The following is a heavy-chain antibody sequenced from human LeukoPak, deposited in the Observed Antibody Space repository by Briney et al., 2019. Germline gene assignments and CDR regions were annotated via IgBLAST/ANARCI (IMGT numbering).Heavy chain of an antibody. CDR2: INTNTGNP. J-gene: IGHJ6*02. CDR3: ARDMRYCSSTSCETTYYYYGMDV. D-gene: IGHD2-2*01. Sequence: ASVKVSCKASGYTFTSYAMNRVRQAPGQGLEWMGWINTNTGNPTYAQGFTGRFVFSLDTSVSTAYLQISSLKAEDTAVYYCARDMRYCSSTSCETTYYYYGMDVWGQGTTVTVSS. V-gene: IGHV7-4-1*02. CDR1: GYTFTSYA.